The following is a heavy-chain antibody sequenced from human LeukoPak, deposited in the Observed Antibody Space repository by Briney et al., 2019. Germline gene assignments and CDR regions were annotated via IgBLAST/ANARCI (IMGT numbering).Heavy chain of an antibody. CDR1: GYSFTSYW. J-gene: IGHJ3*02. D-gene: IGHD6-6*01. CDR2: IYPGDSDT. Sequence: SGESLKISCKGSGYSFTSYWIGWVRQMPGKGLEWMGIIYPGDSDTRYSPSFQGQVTISADKSISTAYLQWSSLKASDTAMYYCAGTGNSSSSADAFDIWGQGTMVTVSS. CDR3: AGTGNSSSSADAFDI. V-gene: IGHV5-51*01.